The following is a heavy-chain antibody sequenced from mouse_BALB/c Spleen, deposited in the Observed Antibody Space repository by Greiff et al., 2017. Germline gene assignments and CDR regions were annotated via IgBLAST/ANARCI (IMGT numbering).Heavy chain of an antibody. CDR1: GFSLTSYG. Sequence: QVQLKESGPGLVQPSQSLSITCTVSGFSLTSYGVHWVRQSPGQGLEWLGVVWTGGSTDYNAAFISRLSISKDNSKSQVFFKMNSLQANDTAIYYCARNGYERAMDYWGQGTSVTVSS. D-gene: IGHD2-14*01. CDR3: ARNGYERAMDY. V-gene: IGHV2-2*02. J-gene: IGHJ4*01. CDR2: VWTGGST.